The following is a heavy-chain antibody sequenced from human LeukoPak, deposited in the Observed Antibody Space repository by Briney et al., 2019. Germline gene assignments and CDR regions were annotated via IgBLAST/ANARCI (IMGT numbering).Heavy chain of an antibody. Sequence: GGSLRLSCAASGFTFSSYAMHWVRQAPGKGLEWVAIISYDGSNKYYADSVKGRFTISRDNSKSTLYLQMNSLRTEDTAVYFCATLRFGSGSYCADYWGQGTLVTVSS. CDR3: ATLRFGSGSYCADY. V-gene: IGHV3-30*04. CDR2: ISYDGSNK. D-gene: IGHD3-10*01. CDR1: GFTFSSYA. J-gene: IGHJ4*02.